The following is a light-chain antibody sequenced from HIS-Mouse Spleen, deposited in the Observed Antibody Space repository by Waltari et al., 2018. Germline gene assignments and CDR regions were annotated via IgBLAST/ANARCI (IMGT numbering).Light chain of an antibody. J-gene: IGKJ1*01. CDR1: QGISSF. CDR2: AAC. V-gene: IGKV1-9*01. CDR3: QQLNSYPPT. Sequence: DIQLTQSPSFLSASVGDRVTITCRASQGISSFLAWYQQKPGKAPNVLIYAACTLQSGVPSRFSGSGSGTEVTLTISSLQPEDFATYYCQQLNSYPPTFGQGTKVEIK.